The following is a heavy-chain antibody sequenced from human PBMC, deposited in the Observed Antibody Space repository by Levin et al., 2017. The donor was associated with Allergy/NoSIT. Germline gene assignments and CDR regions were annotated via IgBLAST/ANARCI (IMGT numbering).Heavy chain of an antibody. CDR1: GFTVSRNY. Sequence: GGSLRLSCAASGFTVSRNYMSWVRQAPGKGLEWVSVIYSGGSTYYADSVKGRFTISRDNSKNTLYLQMNSLRAEDTAVYYCARDYYGSGYYYMDVWGKGTTVTVSS. CDR2: IYSGGST. V-gene: IGHV3-66*01. J-gene: IGHJ6*03. CDR3: ARDYYGSGYYYMDV. D-gene: IGHD3-10*01.